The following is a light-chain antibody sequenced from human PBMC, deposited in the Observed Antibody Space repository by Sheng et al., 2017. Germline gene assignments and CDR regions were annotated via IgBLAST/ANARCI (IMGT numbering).Light chain of an antibody. CDR2: DAS. CDR3: QQRDSWPPT. CDR1: QNIYSY. V-gene: IGKV3-11*01. J-gene: IGKJ2*01. Sequence: EIVLTQSPATLSLSPGERATLSCRASQNIYSYLAWYQQKPGQAPRLLIYDASNRATGIPARFSGSGSGTDFTLTLSSLEPEDFAVYYCQQRDSWPPTFGQGTKLEIK.